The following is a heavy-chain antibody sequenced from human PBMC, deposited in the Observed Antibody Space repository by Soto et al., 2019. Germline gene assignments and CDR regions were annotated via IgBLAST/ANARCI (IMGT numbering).Heavy chain of an antibody. V-gene: IGHV3-23*01. CDR3: AKGAKYYVFWSAYAEY. D-gene: IGHD3-3*01. J-gene: IGHJ4*02. CDR2: ISGSGDST. Sequence: EVQLLEPGGGLVQPGGSLRLSCAASGFTFSSYAMSWVRQAPGKGLEWVSAISGSGDSTYYADSVKGRFTISRDNSNNPLYLQMNGLRAEDTAVYYCAKGAKYYVFWSAYAEYWGQGTLVTVSS. CDR1: GFTFSSYA.